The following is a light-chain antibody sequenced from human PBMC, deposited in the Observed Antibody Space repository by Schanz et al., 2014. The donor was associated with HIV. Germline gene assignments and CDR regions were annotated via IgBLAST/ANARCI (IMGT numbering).Light chain of an antibody. Sequence: AIQMTQSPSSLSASVGDRVTLTCRASQGIRSDLGWYQQKPGKAPKLLIYGASYLQSGVSSRFSGTGSGTDFSLTISSLQPEDFATYYCLQDYDYPRTFGQGTKVEIK. J-gene: IGKJ1*01. CDR2: GAS. CDR1: QGIRSD. V-gene: IGKV1-6*01. CDR3: LQDYDYPRT.